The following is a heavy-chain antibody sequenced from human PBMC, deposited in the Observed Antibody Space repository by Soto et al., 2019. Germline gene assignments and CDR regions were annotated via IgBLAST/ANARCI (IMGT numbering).Heavy chain of an antibody. J-gene: IGHJ4*02. V-gene: IGHV4-34*01. Sequence: LSLTCAVYGGSFSGYYWSWIRQPPGKGLEWIGEINHSGSTNYNPSLKSRVTISVDTSKNQFSLKLSSVTAADTAVYYCVRGVRTTVTTKEGVFDYWGQGSLVTVSS. CDR2: INHSGST. CDR3: VRGVRTTVTTKEGVFDY. D-gene: IGHD4-17*01. CDR1: GGSFSGYY.